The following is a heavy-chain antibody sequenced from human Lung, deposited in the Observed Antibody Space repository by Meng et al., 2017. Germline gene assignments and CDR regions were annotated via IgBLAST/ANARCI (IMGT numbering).Heavy chain of an antibody. V-gene: IGHV4-34*01. Sequence: HVHLQQWDRGLFRPSETRSLTFVVSGGSFMNDYWSWIRQPPWKGLEWIGEINHSGSTNYNPSLESRATISVDTSQNNLSLKLSSVTAADSAVYYCARGPTTMAHDFDYWGQGTLVTVSS. CDR3: ARGPTTMAHDFDY. D-gene: IGHD4-11*01. J-gene: IGHJ4*02. CDR1: GGSFMNDY. CDR2: INHSGST.